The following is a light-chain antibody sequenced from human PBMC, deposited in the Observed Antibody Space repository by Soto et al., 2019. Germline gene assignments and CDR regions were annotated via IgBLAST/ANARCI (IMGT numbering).Light chain of an antibody. Sequence: EILMTQSPATLSVSPGERVTLSCRASQSVSSSYLAWYQQKPGQAPRLLIYGASSRATGIPDRFSGSGSGTDFTLTISRLEPEDFAVYYCQQYGSSFTFGPGTKVDIK. V-gene: IGKV3-20*01. CDR2: GAS. CDR3: QQYGSSFT. J-gene: IGKJ3*01. CDR1: QSVSSSY.